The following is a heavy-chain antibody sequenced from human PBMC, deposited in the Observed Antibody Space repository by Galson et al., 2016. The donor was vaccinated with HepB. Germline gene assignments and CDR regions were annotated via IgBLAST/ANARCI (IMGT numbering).Heavy chain of an antibody. CDR1: GFTFRNYA. D-gene: IGHD3-10*01. CDR2: ISGSGGDT. V-gene: IGHV3-23*01. CDR3: AKGLYGSGSSGGY. J-gene: IGHJ4*02. Sequence: SLRLSCAASGFTFRNYAMSWVRQAPGKGLEWVASISGSGGDTYIADSVEGRFTISRDNSKNTVDLQMHSLKVEDTAEYFWAKGLYGSGSSGGYWGQGPLVTVSS.